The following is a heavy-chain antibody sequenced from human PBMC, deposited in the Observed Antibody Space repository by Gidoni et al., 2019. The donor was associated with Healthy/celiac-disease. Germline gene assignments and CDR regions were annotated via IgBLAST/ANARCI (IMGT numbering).Heavy chain of an antibody. CDR2: ISSSSSYI. V-gene: IGHV3-21*01. CDR3: ARDGGALVFGSSRPYYYFDY. J-gene: IGHJ4*02. Sequence: EVQLVESGGGLVKPGGSLSLSCAASGFTFSSYSMNWVRQAPGKGLEWVSSISSSSSYIYYADSVKGRFTISRDNAKNSLYLQMNSLRAEDTAVYYCARDGGALVFGSSRPYYYFDYWGQGTLVTVSS. D-gene: IGHD6-6*01. CDR1: GFTFSSYS.